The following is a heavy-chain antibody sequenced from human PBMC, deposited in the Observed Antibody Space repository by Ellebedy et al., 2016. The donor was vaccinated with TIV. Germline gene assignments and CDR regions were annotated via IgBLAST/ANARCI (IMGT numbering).Heavy chain of an antibody. CDR2: IIPIFGTA. CDR1: GGTFSSYA. J-gene: IGHJ6*03. Sequence: SVKVSXXASGGTFSSYAISWVRQAPGQGLEWMGGIIPIFGTANYAQKFQGRVTITADESTSTAYMELSSLRSEDTAVYYCARVPRTGTPDYYYYYYMDVWGKGTTVTVSS. V-gene: IGHV1-69*13. CDR3: ARVPRTGTPDYYYYYYMDV. D-gene: IGHD1-1*01.